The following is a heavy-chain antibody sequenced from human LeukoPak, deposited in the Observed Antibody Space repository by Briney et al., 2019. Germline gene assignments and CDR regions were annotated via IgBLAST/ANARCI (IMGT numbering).Heavy chain of an antibody. Sequence: GGSLRLSCAASGFTFSSYAMSWVRQAPGKGLEWVSAISGSGGSTYYADSVKGRFTISRDNSKNTLYLQMNSLRAEDTAVYYCAKPEYYDFWSGTGYCFDYWGQGTLVTVSS. J-gene: IGHJ4*02. V-gene: IGHV3-23*01. CDR3: AKPEYYDFWSGTGYCFDY. D-gene: IGHD3-3*01. CDR1: GFTFSSYA. CDR2: ISGSGGST.